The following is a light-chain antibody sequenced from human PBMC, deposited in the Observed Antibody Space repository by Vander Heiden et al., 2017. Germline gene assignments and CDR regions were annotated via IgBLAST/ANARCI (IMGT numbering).Light chain of an antibody. CDR3: QQYNSYPCT. CDR2: QAS. CDR1: QSISSW. J-gene: IGKJ2*02. Sequence: DIQMTQSPSTLSASVGARVTSTCRASQSISSWLAWYQQKPGKAPKLLIYQASSLEGGVPSRFSGSGSGTEFTLTISSLQPDDFATYYCQQYNSYPCTFGQGTKLKIK. V-gene: IGKV1-5*03.